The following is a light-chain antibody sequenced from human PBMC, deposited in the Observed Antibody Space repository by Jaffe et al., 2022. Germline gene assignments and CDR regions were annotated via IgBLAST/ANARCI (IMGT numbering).Light chain of an antibody. V-gene: IGKV3-11*01. CDR1: QGVGNY. Sequence: EIVLTQSPATLSLSPGERATLSCRASQGVGNYLAWYQQKPGQAPRLLIYDASNRATGIPARFSGSASGTDFTLTISSLEPEDFAVYYCQQRSSWPITFGQGTRLEIK. J-gene: IGKJ5*01. CDR2: DAS. CDR3: QQRSSWPIT.